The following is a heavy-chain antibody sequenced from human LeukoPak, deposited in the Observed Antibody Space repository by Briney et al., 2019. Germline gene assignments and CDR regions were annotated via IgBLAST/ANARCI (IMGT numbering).Heavy chain of an antibody. CDR1: GFTFSDHY. CDR2: ISSSGFNT. Sequence: GGSLRLSCAASGFTFSDHYMSWIRQAPGKGLEWVSHISSSGFNTYYADSARGRFTISRDNPRKSLYLQMNSLRAEDTAVYYCARDSTSGGFYYWGQGTLVTVSS. V-gene: IGHV3-11*04. CDR3: ARDSTSGGFYY. D-gene: IGHD3-10*01. J-gene: IGHJ4*02.